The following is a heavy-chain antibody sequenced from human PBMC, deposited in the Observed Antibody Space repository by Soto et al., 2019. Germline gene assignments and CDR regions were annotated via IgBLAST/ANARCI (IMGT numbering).Heavy chain of an antibody. D-gene: IGHD5-12*01. Sequence: QVQLQVSGPGLVKPSATLSLSCTVSTGSSDSFYWSWIRQPPGKGLEWIGYFFYTGSTNHNTSLKGRVTISLDMSSSQFSLSLTSVTAADTAMYYCARSRDGYNLNPIDQWGQGLLVTVSS. J-gene: IGHJ4*02. CDR1: TGSSDSFY. V-gene: IGHV4-59*01. CDR2: FFYTGST. CDR3: ARSRDGYNLNPIDQ.